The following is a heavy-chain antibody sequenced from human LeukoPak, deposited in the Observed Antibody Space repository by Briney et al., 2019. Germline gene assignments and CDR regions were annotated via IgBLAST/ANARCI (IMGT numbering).Heavy chain of an antibody. CDR2: IIGSSGDT. V-gene: IGHV3-23*01. Sequence: GGLRLSFAASGFGFSNFAMSWVRRAPGKGREWVSLIIGSSGDTLYADSVKGRFTISRDISKNRLYLQMNSLRAEDTALYYCAKGAYDYIEMGYFDDWGQGTLVTVSS. CDR3: AKGAYDYIEMGYFDD. CDR1: GFGFSNFA. J-gene: IGHJ4*02. D-gene: IGHD5-12*01.